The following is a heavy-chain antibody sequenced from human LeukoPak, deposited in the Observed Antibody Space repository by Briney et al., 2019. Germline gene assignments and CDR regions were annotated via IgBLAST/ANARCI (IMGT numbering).Heavy chain of an antibody. V-gene: IGHV4-59*01. Sequence: SETLSLTCSVSGGSITNYHWSWIRQPPGRGLEWLGYTYYTGSTKYNPSLKSRVTISVDTSKYHFSLKLSSVTAADTAVYYCARVVDYGYSDYWGQGTLVTVSS. D-gene: IGHD4/OR15-4a*01. CDR2: TYYTGST. CDR1: GGSITNYH. J-gene: IGHJ4*02. CDR3: ARVVDYGYSDY.